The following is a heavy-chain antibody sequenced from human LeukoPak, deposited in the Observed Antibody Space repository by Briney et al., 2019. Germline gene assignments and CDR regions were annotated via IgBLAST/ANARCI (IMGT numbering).Heavy chain of an antibody. CDR2: INHSGST. D-gene: IGHD5-12*01. J-gene: IGHJ6*02. CDR1: GGSFSGYY. CDR3: ASTSGYDRRYYYYYGMDV. Sequence: SETLSLTCAVYGGSFSGYYWGWIRQPPGKGLEWIGEINHSGSTNYNPSLKSRVTISVDTSKNQFSLKLSSVTAADTAVYYCASTSGYDRRYYYYYGMDVWGQGTTVTVSS. V-gene: IGHV4-34*01.